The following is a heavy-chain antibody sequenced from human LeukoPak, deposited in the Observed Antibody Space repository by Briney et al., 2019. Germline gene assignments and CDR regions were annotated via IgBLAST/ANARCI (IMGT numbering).Heavy chain of an antibody. CDR3: ARARGHYGDYTNWFDP. V-gene: IGHV4-30-4*01. CDR1: GGSISGGDYY. D-gene: IGHD4-17*01. CDR2: IYYSGNT. J-gene: IGHJ5*02. Sequence: SETLSLTCTVSGGSISGGDYYWSWIRQPPGKGLEWIGYIYYSGNTYYNPSLKSRVTMSVDTSKNQFSLKLSSVTAADTAVYYCARARGHYGDYTNWFDPWGQGTLVTVSS.